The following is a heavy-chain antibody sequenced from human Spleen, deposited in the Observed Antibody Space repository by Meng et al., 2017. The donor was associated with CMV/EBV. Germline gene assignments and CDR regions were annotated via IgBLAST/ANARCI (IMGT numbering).Heavy chain of an antibody. CDR2: IYYNGST. Sequence: SETLSLTCTVSGGSVSGSTYHWGWIRQPPGKGLEWIGSIYYNGSTYNNPSLKSRVTISVDTSKNQFSLKLSSVTAADTAVYYCARAGQRGSSDYFDYWGQGTLVTVSS. CDR3: ARAGQRGSSDYFDY. CDR1: GGSVSGSTYH. D-gene: IGHD2-2*01. J-gene: IGHJ4*02. V-gene: IGHV4-39*07.